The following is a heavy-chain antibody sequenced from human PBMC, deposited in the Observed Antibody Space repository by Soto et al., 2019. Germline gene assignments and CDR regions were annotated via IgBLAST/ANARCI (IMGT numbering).Heavy chain of an antibody. J-gene: IGHJ4*02. CDR3: ASGLTEWSNDS. CDR1: GDYINSGAYY. CDR2: IYNAGGT. Sequence: QVQLQESGPGLVKPAQTLSLTCTVSGDYINSGAYYWTWIRQHPGKGLEWIGCIYNAGGTDYTPALKNSVAIPMDTSQTPFSPGLTSVTAADTATYFCASGLTEWSNDSWGQGTLVTVSS. D-gene: IGHD3-3*01. V-gene: IGHV4-31*03.